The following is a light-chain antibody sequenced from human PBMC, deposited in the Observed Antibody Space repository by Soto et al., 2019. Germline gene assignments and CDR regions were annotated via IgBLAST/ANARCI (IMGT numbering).Light chain of an antibody. CDR3: QQYNNWPLT. Sequence: EIVMTQSPAPLFVSRGDRAILSCRASQSVSSNLAWYQQKPGQAPRLLIYGASTRATGIPARFSGSGSGTEFTLTISSLQSEDFAVYYCQQYNNWPLTFGQGTKVDIK. J-gene: IGKJ1*01. CDR1: QSVSSN. V-gene: IGKV3-15*01. CDR2: GAS.